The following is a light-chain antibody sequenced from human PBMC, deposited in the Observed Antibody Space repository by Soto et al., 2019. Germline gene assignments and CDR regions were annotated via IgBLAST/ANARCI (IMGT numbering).Light chain of an antibody. Sequence: QLVLTQSPSASASLGASVKLTCTLSSGHSSYTIAWHQQQPEKGPRYLMKLNSDGSHSKGAEIPDRFSGSSSGAERYLTISSHQSDDEADYYCQTWGTGIRVFGGGTKLTVL. CDR3: QTWGTGIRV. CDR2: LNSDGSH. CDR1: SGHSSYT. J-gene: IGLJ2*01. V-gene: IGLV4-69*01.